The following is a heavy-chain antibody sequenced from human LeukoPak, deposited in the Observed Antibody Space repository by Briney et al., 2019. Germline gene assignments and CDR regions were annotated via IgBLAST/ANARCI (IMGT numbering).Heavy chain of an antibody. CDR3: ARIGYCSGGSCYGYFDY. J-gene: IGHJ4*02. CDR2: IIPILGIA. V-gene: IGHV1-69*04. CDR1: GGTFSSYA. Sequence: SVKVSCKASGGTFSSYAISRVRQAPGQGLEWMGRIIPILGIANYAQKFQGRVTITADKSTSTAYMELSSLRSEDTAVYYCARIGYCSGGSCYGYFDYWGQGTLVTVSS. D-gene: IGHD2-15*01.